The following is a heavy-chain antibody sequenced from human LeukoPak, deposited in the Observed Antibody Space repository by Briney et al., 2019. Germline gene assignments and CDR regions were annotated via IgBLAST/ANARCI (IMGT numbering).Heavy chain of an antibody. D-gene: IGHD6-19*01. CDR2: IIPILGIA. CDR3: AKDAGMLEYSSGWYFDY. Sequence: SVKVSCKASGGTFSSYAISWVRQAPGQGLEWMGRIIPILGIANYAQKFQGRVTITADKSTSTAYMELSSLRSEDTAVYYCAKDAGMLEYSSGWYFDYWGQGTLVTVSS. J-gene: IGHJ4*02. V-gene: IGHV1-69*04. CDR1: GGTFSSYA.